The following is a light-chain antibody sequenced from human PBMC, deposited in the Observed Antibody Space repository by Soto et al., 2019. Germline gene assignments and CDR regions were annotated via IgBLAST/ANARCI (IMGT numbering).Light chain of an antibody. Sequence: EIVLTQSPGTLSLSPGERATLSCRASQSFRSLLAWYQQKPGQAPRLLIYDASNRATGIPARFSGSGSGTDFTLTISSLEPEDFAVYYCQQHGNSGTFGEGTKVDIK. CDR3: QQHGNSGT. J-gene: IGKJ4*01. V-gene: IGKV3-11*01. CDR2: DAS. CDR1: QSFRSL.